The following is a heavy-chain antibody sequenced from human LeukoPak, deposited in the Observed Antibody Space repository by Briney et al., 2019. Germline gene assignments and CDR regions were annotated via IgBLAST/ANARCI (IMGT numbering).Heavy chain of an antibody. CDR3: ARDLKNGPAVLLRFGSPDGMDV. D-gene: IGHD3-10*01. V-gene: IGHV3-21*01. Sequence: GGSLRLSCAASGFTFSSYSMNWVRQAPGKGLEWVSSISSSSSYIYYADSVKGRFTISRDNAKNSLYLQMNSLRAEDTAVYYCARDLKNGPAVLLRFGSPDGMDVWGQGTTVTVSS. CDR2: ISSSSSYI. CDR1: GFTFSSYS. J-gene: IGHJ6*02.